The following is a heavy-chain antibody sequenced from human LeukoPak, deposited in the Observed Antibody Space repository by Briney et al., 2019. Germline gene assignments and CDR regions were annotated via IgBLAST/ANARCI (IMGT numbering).Heavy chain of an antibody. Sequence: GGSLRLSCAASGFTFSSYSMNWVRQAPGKGLKWVSSISSSSSYIYYADSVKGRFTISRDNAKNSLYLQMNSLRAEDTAVYYCASGYDSSGYKDYYYGMDVWGQGTTVTVSS. D-gene: IGHD3-22*01. CDR1: GFTFSSYS. V-gene: IGHV3-21*01. J-gene: IGHJ6*02. CDR3: ASGYDSSGYKDYYYGMDV. CDR2: ISSSSSYI.